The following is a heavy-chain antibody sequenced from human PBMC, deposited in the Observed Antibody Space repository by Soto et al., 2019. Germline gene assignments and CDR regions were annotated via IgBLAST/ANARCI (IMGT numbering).Heavy chain of an antibody. V-gene: IGHV3-23*01. Sequence: EVQLLESGGGLLQPGGSLRLPCAASGFTLSSFSMTWVRQAPGKWLEWVSTISGSGGSTYYADSVKGRFTISRDNSKNTLYLQMNSLRAEDTAVYYCAKVGGWGLGTLVTVSS. J-gene: IGHJ4*02. CDR3: AKVGG. CDR2: ISGSGGST. CDR1: GFTLSSFS. D-gene: IGHD3-16*01.